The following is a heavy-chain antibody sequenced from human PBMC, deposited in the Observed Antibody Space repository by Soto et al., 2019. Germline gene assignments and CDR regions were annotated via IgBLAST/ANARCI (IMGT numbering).Heavy chain of an antibody. CDR3: ARYPDHSGYDLAHFDY. J-gene: IGHJ4*02. V-gene: IGHV4-31*03. CDR2: IYYSGST. CDR1: GGSISSGGYY. Sequence: SETLSPTCTVSGGSISSGGYYWSWIRQHPGKGLEWIGYIYYSGSTYYNPSLKSRVTISVDTSKNQFSLKLSSVTAADTAVYYCARYPDHSGYDLAHFDYWGQGTLVTVSS. D-gene: IGHD5-12*01.